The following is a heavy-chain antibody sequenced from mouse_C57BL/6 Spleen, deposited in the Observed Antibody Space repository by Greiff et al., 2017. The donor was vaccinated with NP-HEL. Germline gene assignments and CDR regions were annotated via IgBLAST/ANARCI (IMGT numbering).Heavy chain of an antibody. CDR1: GYTFTSYW. CDR3: ARRGVVDWYFDV. D-gene: IGHD1-1*01. CDR2: IHPNSGST. V-gene: IGHV1-64*01. J-gene: IGHJ1*03. Sequence: QVQLQQSGAELVKPGASVKLSCKASGYTFTSYWMHWVKQRPGQGLEWIGMIHPNSGSTNYNEKFKSKATLTVDKSSSTAYMQLSSLTSEDSAVYYCARRGVVDWYFDVWGTGTTVTVSS.